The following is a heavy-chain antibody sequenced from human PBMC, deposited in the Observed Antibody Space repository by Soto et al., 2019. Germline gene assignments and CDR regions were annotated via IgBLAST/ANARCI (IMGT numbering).Heavy chain of an antibody. CDR3: ARKAWVRFDY. V-gene: IGHV4-4*02. CDR1: GDSMTRSVW. CDR2: VFHTGNT. Sequence: QVQMQESGPGLVKPSGTLSITCTVSGDSMTRSVWWTWVRQPPGKGLEWIGEVFHTGNTNYNPSLKSRVTMSVDKSTNEFSLKVTSVTAADTAIYYCARKAWVRFDYWGQGALVTVSS. J-gene: IGHJ4*02. D-gene: IGHD7-27*01.